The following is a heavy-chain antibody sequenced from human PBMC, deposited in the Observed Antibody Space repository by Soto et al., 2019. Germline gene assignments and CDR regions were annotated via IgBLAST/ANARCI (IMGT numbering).Heavy chain of an antibody. Sequence: QVQLVESGGGVVQPGRSLRLSCAASGFTFSSYGMHWVRQAPGKGLEWVAVIWYDGSNKYYADSVKGRFTISRDTAKNSLDLQMTSLRAEDTAVYYCARDDYHDSSGYYYPFDYWGQGTLVTVSS. CDR3: ARDDYHDSSGYYYPFDY. D-gene: IGHD3-22*01. J-gene: IGHJ4*02. CDR1: GFTFSSYG. V-gene: IGHV3-33*01. CDR2: IWYDGSNK.